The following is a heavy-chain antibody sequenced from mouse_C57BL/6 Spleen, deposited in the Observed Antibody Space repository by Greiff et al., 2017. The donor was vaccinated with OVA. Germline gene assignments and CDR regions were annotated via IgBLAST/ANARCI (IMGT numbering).Heavy chain of an antibody. J-gene: IGHJ2*01. Sequence: VQLQQSGPELVKPGASVKISCKASGYSFTDYNMNWVKQSNGQSLEWIGVINPNYGTTSYNQKFKGKATLTVDQSSSTAYLQLNSLTSEDSAVYYCARVYYYGSSHYLDYWGQGTTLTVSS. D-gene: IGHD1-1*01. V-gene: IGHV1-39*01. CDR2: INPNYGTT. CDR3: ARVYYYGSSHYLDY. CDR1: GYSFTDYN.